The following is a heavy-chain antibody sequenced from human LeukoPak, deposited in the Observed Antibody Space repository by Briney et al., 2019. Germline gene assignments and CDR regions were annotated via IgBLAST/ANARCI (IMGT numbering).Heavy chain of an antibody. CDR2: IDGNGRTT. D-gene: IGHD3-10*01. CDR1: GFTFSSEW. V-gene: IGHV3-74*01. CDR3: ARDVPRTSGP. J-gene: IGHJ5*02. Sequence: GGSLRLSCAASGFTFSSEWMHWVRQAPGRGLVWISHIDGNGRTTNYGDSVRGRFTVSRDNAKNSLYLQMNSLRAEDAAVYYCARDVPRTSGPWGQGTLVTVSS.